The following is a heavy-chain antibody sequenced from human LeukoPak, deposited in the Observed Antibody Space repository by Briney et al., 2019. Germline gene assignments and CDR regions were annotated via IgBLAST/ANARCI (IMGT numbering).Heavy chain of an antibody. CDR1: GYTFTSYG. CDR2: ISAYNGNT. V-gene: IGHV1-18*01. Sequence: GASVKVSCKASGYTFTSYGISWVRQAPGQRLEWMGWISAYNGNTNYAQKLQGRVTMTTDTSTSTAYMELRSLRSDDTAVYYCARVVVYYDSSGYFDYWGQGTLVTVSS. CDR3: ARVVVYYDSSGYFDY. J-gene: IGHJ4*02. D-gene: IGHD3-22*01.